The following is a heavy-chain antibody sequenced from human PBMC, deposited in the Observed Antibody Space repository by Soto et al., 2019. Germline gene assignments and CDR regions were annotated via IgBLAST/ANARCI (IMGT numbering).Heavy chain of an antibody. CDR1: GFTFSSYA. CDR3: AKDLGYCTNGVCSRLFDP. Sequence: GGSLRLSCAASGFTFSSYAMSWVRQAPGKGLEWVSAISGSGGSTYYADSVKGRFTISRDNSKNTLYLQMNSLRAEDTAVYYCAKDLGYCTNGVCSRLFDPWGQGTLVTVSS. CDR2: ISGSGGST. J-gene: IGHJ5*02. V-gene: IGHV3-23*01. D-gene: IGHD2-8*01.